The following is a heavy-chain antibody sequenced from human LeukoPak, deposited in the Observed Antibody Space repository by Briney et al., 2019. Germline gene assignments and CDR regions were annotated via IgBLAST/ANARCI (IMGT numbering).Heavy chain of an antibody. J-gene: IGHJ5*02. Sequence: SETLSLTCTVSGDSISNYYWSWIRQPAGKGLEWIGRIYTSGKTNYNPSLKSRVTMSLDTSRNQFSLKLTSVTAADTAVYYCVLVEGPPSGFDPWGQGTLVTVSS. CDR3: VLVEGPPSGFDP. CDR1: GDSISNYY. CDR2: IYTSGKT. D-gene: IGHD2-8*02. V-gene: IGHV4-4*07.